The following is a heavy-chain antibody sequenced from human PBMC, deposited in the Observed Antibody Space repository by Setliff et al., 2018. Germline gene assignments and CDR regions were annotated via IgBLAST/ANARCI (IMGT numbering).Heavy chain of an antibody. Sequence: SETLSLTCTVSGGSISSSSYDWGWIRQPPGKGLEWIGSIYYSGSTYYNPSLKSRVTISVDTSKNQFSLKLSSVTAADTAVYYCARRTEYYKFWSGYYDYWGQGTPVTVSS. CDR3: ARRTEYYKFWSGYYDY. V-gene: IGHV4-39*07. CDR2: IYYSGST. D-gene: IGHD3-3*01. CDR1: GGSISSSSYD. J-gene: IGHJ4*02.